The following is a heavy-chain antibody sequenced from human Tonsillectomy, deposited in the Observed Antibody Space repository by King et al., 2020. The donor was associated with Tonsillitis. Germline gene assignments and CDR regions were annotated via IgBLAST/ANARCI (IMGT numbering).Heavy chain of an antibody. Sequence: VQLQESGPGLVKPSETLSLTCTVSGGSISSYYWSWIRQPPGKGLEWIGYIYYSGSTNYNPSLKSRFTMSVDTSKSQFSLKLSSVTAADTAVYYCAREISLADAFDIWGQGTMVTVSS. CDR2: IYYSGST. V-gene: IGHV4-59*01. CDR3: AREISLADAFDI. CDR1: GGSISSYY. J-gene: IGHJ3*02. D-gene: IGHD1-1*01.